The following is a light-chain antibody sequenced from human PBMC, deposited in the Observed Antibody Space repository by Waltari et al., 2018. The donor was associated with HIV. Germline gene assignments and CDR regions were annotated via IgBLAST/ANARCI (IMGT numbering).Light chain of an antibody. J-gene: IGLJ3*02. Sequence: QSALTQPASVSGSPGPSIVISCTGTSADVGYYNYVSWYQQHPGKVPKLVIYDVTSRPSGVSNRFSGSKSGNTASLTISGLRADDEADYYCSSYVGSSTSWLFGGGTKLTV. CDR2: DVT. V-gene: IGLV2-14*03. CDR1: SADVGYYNY. CDR3: SSYVGSSTSWL.